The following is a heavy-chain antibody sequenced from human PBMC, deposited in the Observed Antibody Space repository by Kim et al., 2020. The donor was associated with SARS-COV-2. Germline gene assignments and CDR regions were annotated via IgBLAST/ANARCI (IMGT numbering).Heavy chain of an antibody. V-gene: IGHV6-1*01. D-gene: IGHD3-16*02. CDR1: GDSVSSNSAA. Sequence: SQTLSLTCAISGDSVSSNSAAWNWIRQSPSRGLEWLGRTYYRSKWYNDYAVSVKSRITINPDTSKNQFSLQLNSVTPEDTAVYYCARGLIPPREPDVWGSYRRVNWFDPWGQGTLVTVSS. CDR3: ARGLIPPREPDVWGSYRRVNWFDP. J-gene: IGHJ5*02. CDR2: TYYRSKWYN.